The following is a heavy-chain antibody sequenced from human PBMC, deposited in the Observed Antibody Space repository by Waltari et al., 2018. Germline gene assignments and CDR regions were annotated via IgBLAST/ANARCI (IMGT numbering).Heavy chain of an antibody. V-gene: IGHV4-39*02. CDR3: ARRGDWLPLDAFDI. CDR1: GGSISRIAYY. Sequence: QLQLQESGSGLVKSSETLSLTFPVSGGSISRIAYYCVWFRQSPGKELAWIGSIYPSGETYYHAALESRVRVSVDRSSNHFSMTLSSVTAADTAVYYCARRGDWLPLDAFDIWGQGTVVTVSS. CDR2: IYPSGET. J-gene: IGHJ3*02. D-gene: IGHD2-15*01.